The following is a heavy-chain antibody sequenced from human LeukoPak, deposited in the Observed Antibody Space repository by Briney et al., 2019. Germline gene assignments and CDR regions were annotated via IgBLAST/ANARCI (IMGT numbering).Heavy chain of an antibody. CDR2: INPGSGGT. Sequence: ASVKVSCKASGYIFTEYSIHWVRQAPGQGLEWMGRINPGSGGTNFAQKFQGRVTLTRDTSIGTAYMELSSLRSDDTAVYYCARGNYYSSGSYNDYWGQGTLVTVSS. CDR3: ARGNYYSSGSYNDY. CDR1: GYIFTEYS. J-gene: IGHJ4*02. D-gene: IGHD3-10*01. V-gene: IGHV1-2*06.